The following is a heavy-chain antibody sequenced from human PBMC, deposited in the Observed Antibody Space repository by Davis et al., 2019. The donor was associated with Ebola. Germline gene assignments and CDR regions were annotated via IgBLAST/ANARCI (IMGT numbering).Heavy chain of an antibody. CDR2: IYYRGST. D-gene: IGHD2-15*01. V-gene: IGHV4-59*11. CDR1: GCTISSHY. J-gene: IGHJ5*02. Sequence: PSETLSLTCSASGCTISSHYWSWIWQPPGKGLEWIGYIYYRGSTNYNPSLKSRVTIPVDTSKNQFSLKLSSVTAADTAVYYCASLGVAETDWFDPWCQGTLVTVSS. CDR3: ASLGVAETDWFDP.